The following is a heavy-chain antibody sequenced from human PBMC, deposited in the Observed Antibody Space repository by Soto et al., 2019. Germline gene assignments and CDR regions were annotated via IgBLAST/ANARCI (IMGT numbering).Heavy chain of an antibody. Sequence: GGSLRLSCAASGFTFSSYGMHWVRQAPGKGLEWVAVIWYDGSNKYYADSVKGRFTISRDNSKNTLYLQMNSLRAEDTAVYYCARVRFRVYYYMDGWGKGTTVTVSS. V-gene: IGHV3-33*01. D-gene: IGHD3-3*01. CDR1: GFTFSSYG. J-gene: IGHJ6*03. CDR3: ARVRFRVYYYMDG. CDR2: IWYDGSNK.